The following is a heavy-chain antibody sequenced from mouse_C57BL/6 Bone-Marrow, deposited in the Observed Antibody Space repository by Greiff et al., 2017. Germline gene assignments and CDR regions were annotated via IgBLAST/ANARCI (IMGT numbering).Heavy chain of an antibody. V-gene: IGHV5-17*01. CDR2: ISSGSSTI. CDR3: ARIPYYGSSYAMDY. J-gene: IGHJ4*01. D-gene: IGHD1-1*01. Sequence: EVQVVESGGGLVKPGGSLKLSCAASGFTFSDYGMHWVRQAAEKGLEWVAYISSGSSTIYYADTVKGRFTISRDNAQNTLFLQMTSLRSEDTAMYYCARIPYYGSSYAMDYWGQGTSVTVSS. CDR1: GFTFSDYG.